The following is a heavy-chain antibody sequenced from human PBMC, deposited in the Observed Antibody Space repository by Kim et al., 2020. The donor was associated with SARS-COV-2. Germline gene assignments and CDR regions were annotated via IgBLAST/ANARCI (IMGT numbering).Heavy chain of an antibody. CDR3: ATPGHFSSTNGWGTGY. V-gene: IGHV3-33*03. D-gene: IGHD2-2*01. CDR1: GFTFSNYG. CDR2: IWHDGSDK. Sequence: GGSLRLSCAASGFTFSNYGMHWVRQAPGKGLEWVAVIWHDGSDKYYTDSVKGRFTISRDNSKNTVYLQMSSLSAEDTAVYYCATPGHFSSTNGWGTGYWG. J-gene: IGHJ4*01.